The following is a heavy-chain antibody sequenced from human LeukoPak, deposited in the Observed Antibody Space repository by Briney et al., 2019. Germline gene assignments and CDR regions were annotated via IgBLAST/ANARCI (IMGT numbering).Heavy chain of an antibody. D-gene: IGHD3-10*02. CDR1: GFTFRKHW. CDR3: AELGITMIGGV. J-gene: IGHJ6*04. Sequence: GGSLRLSCAATGFTFRKHWMSWVRQAIGKGLECVAKINEDGSEKHYVDSVKGRFTISRDNARNSLSLQMNNLRAEDTAVYYCAELGITMIGGVWGKGTTVTISS. V-gene: IGHV3-7*01. CDR2: INEDGSEK.